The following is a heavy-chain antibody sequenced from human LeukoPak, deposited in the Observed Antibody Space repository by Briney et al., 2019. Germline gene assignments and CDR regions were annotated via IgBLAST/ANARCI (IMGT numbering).Heavy chain of an antibody. Sequence: GGSLRLSCAASGFTFSSYGMHWVRQAPGKGLEWVAVISYDGSNKYYADSVKGRFTISRDNSKNTLYLQMSSLRAEDTAVYYCATGSGYYYDHWGQGTLVTVSS. CDR3: ATGSGYYYDH. D-gene: IGHD3-22*01. CDR1: GFTFSSYG. CDR2: ISYDGSNK. J-gene: IGHJ4*02. V-gene: IGHV3-30*03.